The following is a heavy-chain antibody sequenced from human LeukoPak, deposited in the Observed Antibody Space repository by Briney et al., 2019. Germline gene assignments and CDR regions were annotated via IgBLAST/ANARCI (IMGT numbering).Heavy chain of an antibody. CDR1: GYTFTGYY. D-gene: IGHD3-22*01. CDR2: INPNSGGT. J-gene: IGHJ6*03. CDR3: ARTRDYYDSSGYYYYYYYMDV. Sequence: GASVKVSCKTSGYTFTGYYMHWVRQAPGQGLEWMGWINPNSGGTNYAQKFQGRVTMTRDTSISTAYMELSSLRSEDTAAYYCARTRDYYDSSGYYYYYYYMDVWGKGTTVTVSS. V-gene: IGHV1-2*02.